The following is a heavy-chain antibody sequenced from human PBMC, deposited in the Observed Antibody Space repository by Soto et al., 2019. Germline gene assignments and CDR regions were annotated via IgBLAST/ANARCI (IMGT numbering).Heavy chain of an antibody. CDR2: VYSGGKT. CDR1: GFSISINY. V-gene: IGHV3-53*02. Sequence: EVRLVETGGGLIQSGGPLRLPCIAAGFSISINYMAWVRQVPGKGLEWVSIVYSGGKTFYADSVKGRFTISRDNSKNTLYLQMNSLRGEDTAVYFCSKGCSDYTCYLDKWGQGTLVTVSS. J-gene: IGHJ4*02. D-gene: IGHD2-15*01. CDR3: SKGCSDYTCYLDK.